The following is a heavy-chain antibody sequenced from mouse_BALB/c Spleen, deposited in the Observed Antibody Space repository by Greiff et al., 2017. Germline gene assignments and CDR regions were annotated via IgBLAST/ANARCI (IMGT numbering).Heavy chain of an antibody. V-gene: IGHV8-12*01. Sequence: QVTLKESGPGILQPSQTLSLTCSFSGFSLSTSGMGVSWIRQPSGKGLEWLAHIYWDDDKRYNPSLKSRLTISKDTSRNQVFLKITSVDTADTATYYCARKENYGYEGAMDNWGQGTSGTVSS. J-gene: IGHJ4*01. CDR2: IYWDDDK. D-gene: IGHD1-2*01. CDR1: GFSLSTSGMG. CDR3: ARKENYGYEGAMDN.